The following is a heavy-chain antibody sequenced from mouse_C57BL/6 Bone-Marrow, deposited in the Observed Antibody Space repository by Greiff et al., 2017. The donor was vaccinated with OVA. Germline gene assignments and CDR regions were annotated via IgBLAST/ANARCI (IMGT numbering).Heavy chain of an antibody. CDR3: ARGIYDGYYDY. V-gene: IGHV1-80*01. Sequence: LMEPGASVKISCKASGYAFSSYWMNWVKQRPGKGLEWIGQIYPGDGDTNYNGKFKGKATLTADKSSSTAYMQLSSLTSEDSAVYFCARGIYDGYYDYWGQGTTLTVSS. CDR2: IYPGDGDT. CDR1: GYAFSSYW. J-gene: IGHJ2*01. D-gene: IGHD2-3*01.